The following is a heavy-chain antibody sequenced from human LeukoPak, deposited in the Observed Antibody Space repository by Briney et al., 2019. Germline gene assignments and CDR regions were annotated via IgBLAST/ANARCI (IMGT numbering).Heavy chain of an antibody. CDR3: ARENSGSYDY. D-gene: IGHD1-26*01. Sequence: PGGSLRLSCAASGFTFSSYGMHWVRQAPGKGLEWVAVIWYDGSNRYYVDSVKGRFTISRDNSKNTLYLQMNSLRAEDTAVYYCARENSGSYDYWGQGTLVTVSS. CDR2: IWYDGSNR. CDR1: GFTFSSYG. V-gene: IGHV3-33*01. J-gene: IGHJ4*02.